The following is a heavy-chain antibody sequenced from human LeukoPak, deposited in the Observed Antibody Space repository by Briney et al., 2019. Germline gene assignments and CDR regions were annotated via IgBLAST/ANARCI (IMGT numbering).Heavy chain of an antibody. CDR3: ARLPRITMVRGAYYYYYYMDV. CDR2: IYYSGST. D-gene: IGHD3-10*01. CDR1: GGSISSSSYY. J-gene: IGHJ6*03. Sequence: KPSETLSLTCTDSGGSISSSSYYWGWIRQPPGKGLEWIGRIYYSGSTHYNPSLKSRVTISVGTSKNQFSLKLSSVTAADTAVYYCARLPRITMVRGAYYYYYYMDVWGKGTTVTVSS. V-gene: IGHV4-39*01.